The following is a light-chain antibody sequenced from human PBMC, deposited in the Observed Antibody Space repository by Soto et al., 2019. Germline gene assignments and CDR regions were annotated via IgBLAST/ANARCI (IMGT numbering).Light chain of an antibody. V-gene: IGKV1-27*01. CDR1: QDIKSY. Sequence: DTQLTQSPSSLSASIGDKVTISCRASQDIKSYLAWYQQKPGKVPRLLIYAASTLQSGVPSRFSGSGSGTAFALTISSLQPEDVATYYCQKYNSAPWTFAQGTKLEIK. CDR3: QKYNSAPWT. CDR2: AAS. J-gene: IGKJ1*01.